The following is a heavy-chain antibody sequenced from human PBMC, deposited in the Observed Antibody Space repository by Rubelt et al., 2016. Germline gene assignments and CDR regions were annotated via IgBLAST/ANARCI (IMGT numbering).Heavy chain of an antibody. D-gene: IGHD3-10*01. J-gene: IGHJ5*02. CDR1: GYRFTSYW. V-gene: IGHV5-10-1*03. CDR2: IDPSDSYT. CDR3: ARTPGSGSSEINWFDP. Sequence: EVQLVQSGAEVKKPGESLRISCRGSGYRFTSYWISWVRQMPGKGLEWMGRIDPSDSYTNYSPYSQDHGTSYSAKSFSTALRQWSSLKASDTAMYYCARTPGSGSSEINWFDPWGQGTLVTVSS.